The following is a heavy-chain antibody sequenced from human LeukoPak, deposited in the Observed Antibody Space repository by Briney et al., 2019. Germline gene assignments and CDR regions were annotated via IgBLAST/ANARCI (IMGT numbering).Heavy chain of an antibody. J-gene: IGHJ4*02. CDR1: GGSISSYY. D-gene: IGHD2-21*02. Sequence: SSEALSLTCTVSGGSISSYYWSWIRQPPGKGLEWIGYIYYSGSTNYNPSLKSRVTISVDTPKNQFSLKLSSVTAADTAVYYCARAGGGDPLDFDYWGQGTLVTVSS. CDR2: IYYSGST. V-gene: IGHV4-59*01. CDR3: ARAGGGDPLDFDY.